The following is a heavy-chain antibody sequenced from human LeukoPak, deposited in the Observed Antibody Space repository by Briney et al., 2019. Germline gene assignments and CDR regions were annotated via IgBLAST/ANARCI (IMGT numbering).Heavy chain of an antibody. CDR3: AREKYSSSWYDY. CDR1: GSTFSSYW. Sequence: GSLRLSCAASGSTFSSYWMHWVRQAPGKGLVWVSRINSDGSSTSYADSVKGRFTISRDNAKNTLYLQMNSLRAEDTAVYYCAREKYSSSWYDYWGQGTLVTVSS. CDR2: INSDGSST. D-gene: IGHD6-13*01. V-gene: IGHV3-74*01. J-gene: IGHJ4*02.